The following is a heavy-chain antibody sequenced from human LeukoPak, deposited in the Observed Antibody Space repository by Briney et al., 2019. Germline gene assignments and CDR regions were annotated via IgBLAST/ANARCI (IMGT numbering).Heavy chain of an antibody. CDR1: GGSISSGGYY. CDR2: IYYSGST. V-gene: IGHV4-31*03. D-gene: IGHD3-22*01. J-gene: IGHJ5*02. Sequence: SQTLSLTCTVSGGSISSGGYYWSWIRQYPRKGLEWIGYIYYSGSTYYNPSLKSRGTISVDTSKNQFSLKLSSVTAADTAVYYCARDLYYYYDSSGSWFDPWGQGTLVTVSS. CDR3: ARDLYYYYDSSGSWFDP.